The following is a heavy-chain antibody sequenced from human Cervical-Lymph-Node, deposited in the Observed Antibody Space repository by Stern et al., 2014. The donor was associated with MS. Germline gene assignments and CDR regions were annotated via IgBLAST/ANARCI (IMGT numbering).Heavy chain of an antibody. V-gene: IGHV1-46*01. D-gene: IGHD3-22*01. J-gene: IGHJ4*02. CDR1: GYTFTNYY. Sequence: QVQLVQSGAEVKKPGASVKVSCKASGYTFTNYYIHWVRQAHGQGLEWMGIINPGGRSTTYAQKFQGRVTMTRDTSTTTVSMELSSLRSEDTAVYYCAREGANSGYYLDYWGQGSLVTVSS. CDR2: INPGGRST. CDR3: AREGANSGYYLDY.